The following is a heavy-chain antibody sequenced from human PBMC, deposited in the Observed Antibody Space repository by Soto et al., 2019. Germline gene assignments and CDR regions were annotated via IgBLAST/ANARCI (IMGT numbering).Heavy chain of an antibody. J-gene: IGHJ4*02. Sequence: PWETLSLTCAVSGGSISSGGYSWSWIRQPPGKGLEWIGYIYHSGSTYYNPSLKSRVTISVDRSKNQFSLKLGSVTAADTAVYYCARGSGYDLVVFDYWGQGTLVTVSS. CDR2: IYHSGST. D-gene: IGHD5-12*01. V-gene: IGHV4-30-2*01. CDR3: ARGSGYDLVVFDY. CDR1: GGSISSGGYS.